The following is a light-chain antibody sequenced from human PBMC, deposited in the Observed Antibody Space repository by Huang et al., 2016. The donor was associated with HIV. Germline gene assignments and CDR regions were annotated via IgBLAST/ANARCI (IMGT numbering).Light chain of an antibody. J-gene: IGKJ3*01. CDR1: QSVSSN. CDR3: QQYNNWPPEET. CDR2: GAS. V-gene: IGKV3-15*01. Sequence: EIVMTQSPVTLSVSPGERATRSCRASQSVSSNLAWYQQKAGQAPRLCIYGASTRATGIPARFSGSGSGTEFTLTISSLQSEDFAVYYCQQYNNWPPEETFGPGTKVDIK.